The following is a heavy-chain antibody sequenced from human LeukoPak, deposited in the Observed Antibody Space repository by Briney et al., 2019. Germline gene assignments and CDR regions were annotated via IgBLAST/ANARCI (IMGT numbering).Heavy chain of an antibody. V-gene: IGHV3-21*01. D-gene: IGHD2-2*01. J-gene: IGHJ6*02. CDR2: ISSSSSYI. CDR1: GFTFSSYS. CDR3: ARDVSRCSSTSCYSYYGMDV. Sequence: GGSLRRSCAASGFTFSSYSMNRVRQAPGKGLEWVSSISSSSSYIYYADSVKGRFTISRDTAKNSLYLQMDSLRAEDTAVYYCARDVSRCSSTSCYSYYGMDVWGQGTTVTVSS.